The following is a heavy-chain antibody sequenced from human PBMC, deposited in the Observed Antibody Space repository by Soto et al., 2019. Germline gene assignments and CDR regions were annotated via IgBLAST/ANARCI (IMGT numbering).Heavy chain of an antibody. Sequence: EVQLVESGGGLVQPGRSLRVSCAASGFSCDDYAMHWVRQAPGKGLEWVSGISWNGGSIGYADSVKGRFIISRDNAKNSLYLQMNSLRTEDTALYYCAKVQDGSGAVLESPFDYWGQGTLVTVSS. V-gene: IGHV3-9*01. J-gene: IGHJ4*02. CDR3: AKVQDGSGAVLESPFDY. CDR2: ISWNGGSI. CDR1: GFSCDDYA. D-gene: IGHD3-10*01.